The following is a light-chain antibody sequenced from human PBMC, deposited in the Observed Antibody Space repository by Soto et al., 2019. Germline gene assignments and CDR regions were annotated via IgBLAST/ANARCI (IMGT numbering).Light chain of an antibody. CDR1: QSINSN. CDR3: QQYNDWWT. Sequence: EIVVTQSPATLSVSPGERATLSCRASQSINSNLAWFQQKPGQAPRLLIYGASTRATGIPARFSGSGSGTEFTLTISSLQSEDFAVYYCQQYNDWWTFGQGTKVEIK. J-gene: IGKJ1*01. CDR2: GAS. V-gene: IGKV3-15*01.